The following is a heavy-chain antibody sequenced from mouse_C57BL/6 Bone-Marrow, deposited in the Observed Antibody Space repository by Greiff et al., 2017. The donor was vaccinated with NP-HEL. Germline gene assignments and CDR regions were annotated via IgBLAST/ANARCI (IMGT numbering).Heavy chain of an antibody. Sequence: DVHLVESGGGLVKPGGSLKLSCAASGFTFSSYAMSWVRQTPEKRLEWVATISDGGSYTYYPDNVKGRFTISRDNAKNNLYLQMSHLKSEDTAMYYCARDSSGYGGGYYAMDYWGQGTSVTVSS. D-gene: IGHD3-2*02. CDR3: ARDSSGYGGGYYAMDY. V-gene: IGHV5-4*01. CDR1: GFTFSSYA. CDR2: ISDGGSYT. J-gene: IGHJ4*01.